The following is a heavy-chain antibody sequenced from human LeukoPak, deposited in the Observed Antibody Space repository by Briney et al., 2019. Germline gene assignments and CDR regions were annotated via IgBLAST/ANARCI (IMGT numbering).Heavy chain of an antibody. J-gene: IGHJ6*03. D-gene: IGHD1-1*01. CDR3: ARGRVSSSTWYSTYYYYFYMDV. CDR2: VDHTGST. Sequence: SSETLSLTCTVSDDSITMYYRTWLRQPPGKGLEWLGYVDHTGSTNFNPSLNGRVSISRDTSKNLFSLRLRSVAAADTAVYFCARGRVSSSTWYSTYYYYFYMDVWGKGTTVTVSS. CDR1: DDSITMYY. V-gene: IGHV4-59*01.